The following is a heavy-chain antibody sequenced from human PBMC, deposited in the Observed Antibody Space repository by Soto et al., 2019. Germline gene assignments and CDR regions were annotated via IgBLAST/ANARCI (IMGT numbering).Heavy chain of an antibody. V-gene: IGHV4-34*01. CDR3: ARLSLWYYGSGTYLRSSWFDP. D-gene: IGHD3-10*01. Sequence: ETLSLTCAVYGGSFSGYYWSWIRQPPGKGLEWIGEINHSGSTNYNPSLKSRVTISVDTSKNQFSLKPSSVTAADTAVYYCARLSLWYYGSGTYLRSSWFDPWGQGTLVTVSS. J-gene: IGHJ5*02. CDR1: GGSFSGYY. CDR2: INHSGST.